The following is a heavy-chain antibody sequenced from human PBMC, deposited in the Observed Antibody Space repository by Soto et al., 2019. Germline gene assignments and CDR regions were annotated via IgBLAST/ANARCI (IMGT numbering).Heavy chain of an antibody. CDR2: ISAYNGNT. D-gene: IGHD3-3*01. Sequence: QVQLVESGGGVVQPGRSLRLSCAASGFTFSSYGMHWVRQAPGKGLEWVGWISAYNGNTNYAQKLQGRVTMTTDTSTSTAYLELRSLRSDDTAVYYCAREGQWSGYPNFDYWGQGTLVTVSS. V-gene: IGHV1-18*01. CDR3: AREGQWSGYPNFDY. CDR1: GFTFSSYG. J-gene: IGHJ4*02.